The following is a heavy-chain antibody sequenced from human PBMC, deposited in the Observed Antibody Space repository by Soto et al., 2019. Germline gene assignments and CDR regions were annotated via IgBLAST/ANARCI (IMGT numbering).Heavy chain of an antibody. CDR1: GYSISSGYY. CDR3: ARGGEGCYYDSSGYYVGSGFDY. Sequence: ASETLSLTCAVSGYSISSGYYWGWIRQPPGKGLEWIGSIYHSGSTYYNPSLKSRVTISVDTSKNQFSLKLSSVTAADTAVYYCARGGEGCYYDSSGYYVGSGFDYWGQGTLVTVSS. J-gene: IGHJ4*02. D-gene: IGHD3-22*01. V-gene: IGHV4-38-2*01. CDR2: IYHSGST.